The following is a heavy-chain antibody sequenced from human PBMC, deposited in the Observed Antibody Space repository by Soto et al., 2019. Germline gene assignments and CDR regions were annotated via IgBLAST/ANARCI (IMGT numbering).Heavy chain of an antibody. J-gene: IGHJ4*02. Sequence: QVPLVASGGGLVKPGGSLRLSCAASGFTFSDYYMSWIRQAPGKGQEWVSNISSSGSTIYYADSVKGRFTISRNNAKNSLYLQMNSLRAEDTAVYYCARDVNIVATSPGFDYWGQGTLVTVSS. CDR1: GFTFSDYY. CDR2: ISSSGSTI. V-gene: IGHV3-11*01. D-gene: IGHD5-12*01. CDR3: ARDVNIVATSPGFDY.